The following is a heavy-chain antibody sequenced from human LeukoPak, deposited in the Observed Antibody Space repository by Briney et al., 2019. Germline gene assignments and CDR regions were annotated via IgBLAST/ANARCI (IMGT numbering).Heavy chain of an antibody. V-gene: IGHV1-2*02. J-gene: IGHJ3*02. Sequence: ASVKVSCKASGYTFTCYYMHWVRQAPGQGLEWMGWINPNSGGTNYAQKFQGRVTMTRDTSIITAYMELSRLRSDDTAVYYCARVRGRQTDAFDIWGQGTMVTVSS. D-gene: IGHD1-26*01. CDR2: INPNSGGT. CDR1: GYTFTCYY. CDR3: ARVRGRQTDAFDI.